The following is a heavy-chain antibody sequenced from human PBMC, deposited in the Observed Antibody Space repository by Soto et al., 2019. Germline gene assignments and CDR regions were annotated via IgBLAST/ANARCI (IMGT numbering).Heavy chain of an antibody. CDR3: ASNHHGSGIYYYYMDV. J-gene: IGHJ6*03. CDR1: GGSISSYY. CDR2: IYYSGST. Sequence: QVQLQESGPGLVKPSETLSLTCTVSGGSISSYYWSWIRQPPGKGLEWIGYIYYSGSTNYNPSLKSRVTISVDTSKNQFSLKLSSVTAADTAVYYCASNHHGSGIYYYYMDVWGKGTTVTVSS. D-gene: IGHD3-10*01. V-gene: IGHV4-59*01.